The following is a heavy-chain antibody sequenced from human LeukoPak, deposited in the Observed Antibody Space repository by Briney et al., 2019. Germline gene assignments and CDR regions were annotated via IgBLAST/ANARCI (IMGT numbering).Heavy chain of an antibody. J-gene: IGHJ4*02. V-gene: IGHV1-69*05. CDR2: IIPIFGTA. Sequence: GASVKVSCKASGGTFSSYAISWVRQAPGQGLEWMGGIIPIFGTANYAQKFQGRVTITTDESTSTAYMELSSLRSEDTAVYYCTGPLTNDYSNQAFDYWGQGTLVTVSS. D-gene: IGHD4-11*01. CDR3: TGPLTNDYSNQAFDY. CDR1: GGTFSSYA.